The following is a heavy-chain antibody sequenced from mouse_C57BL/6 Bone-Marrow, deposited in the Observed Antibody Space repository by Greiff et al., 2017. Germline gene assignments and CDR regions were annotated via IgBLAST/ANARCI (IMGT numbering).Heavy chain of an antibody. CDR1: GYTFTNYW. V-gene: IGHV1-63*01. D-gene: IGHD1-1*01. Sequence: QVQLKESGAELVRPGTSVKMSCKASGYTFTNYWIGWAKQRPGHGLEWIGDIYPGGGYTNYNEKFKGKATLTADKSSSTAYMQFSSLTSEDSAIYYFAREGYYYGSYYAMDYWGQGTSVTVSS. CDR3: AREGYYYGSYYAMDY. J-gene: IGHJ4*01. CDR2: IYPGGGYT.